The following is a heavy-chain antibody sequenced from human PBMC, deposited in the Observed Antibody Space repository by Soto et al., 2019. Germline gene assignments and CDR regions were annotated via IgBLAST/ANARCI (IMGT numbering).Heavy chain of an antibody. V-gene: IGHV5-10-1*01. CDR2: IDPSDSNT. CDR1: GYDVTSNI. Sequence: GESLNVSCTVSGYDVTSNIMTWVRQMPGNGLEWMGMIDPSDSNTNYSPSFQGHVTISVDKSASTAYLHWSSLRASDTAVYYCAGLMYYYAGEYPTVLRSVYYYYGMDVWGQGTTVNVSS. J-gene: IGHJ6*02. D-gene: IGHD3-10*01. CDR3: AGLMYYYAGEYPTVLRSVYYYYGMDV.